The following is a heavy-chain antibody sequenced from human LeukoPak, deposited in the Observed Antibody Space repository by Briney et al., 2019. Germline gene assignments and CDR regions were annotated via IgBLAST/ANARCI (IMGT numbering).Heavy chain of an antibody. CDR3: ARVAYDSSGYFYYYMDV. CDR2: IYYSGST. V-gene: IGHV4-61*01. D-gene: IGHD3-22*01. J-gene: IGHJ6*03. CDR1: GASINSGLYY. Sequence: SETLSLTCTVSGASINSGLYYWSWIRQPPGKGLEWIGYIYYSGSTNYNPSLRSRVTISVDTSKNQFSLKLSSVTAADTAVYYCARVAYDSSGYFYYYMDVWGKGTTVTISS.